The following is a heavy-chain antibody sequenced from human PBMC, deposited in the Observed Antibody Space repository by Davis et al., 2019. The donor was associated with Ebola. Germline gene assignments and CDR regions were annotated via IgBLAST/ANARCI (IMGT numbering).Heavy chain of an antibody. CDR1: GFTFSDYG. V-gene: IGHV3-33*08. Sequence: SLTLSCAASGFTFSDYGMHWVRQAPGKGLEWVAIIWYDGSNTYYADSVKRRFTIPRANSKNTVYLQMNSLRAEDTAVYYCAREYCSGGGCERKDAFDIGGQGKMVTVSS. CDR2: IWYDGSNT. D-gene: IGHD2-15*01. J-gene: IGHJ3*02. CDR3: AREYCSGGGCERKDAFDI.